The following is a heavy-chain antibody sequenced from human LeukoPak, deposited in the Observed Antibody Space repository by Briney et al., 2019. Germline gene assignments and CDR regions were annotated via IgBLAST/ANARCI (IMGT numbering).Heavy chain of an antibody. CDR3: AREFGHNRWYFDY. CDR1: GFTFSSYA. J-gene: IGHJ4*02. Sequence: GGSLRLSCAASGFTFSSYAMHWVRQAPGKGLGWVAVISYDGSNKYYADSVKGRFTISRDNSKNTLYLQMNSLRTEDTAVYYCAREFGHNRWYFDYWGQGALVTVSS. CDR2: ISYDGSNK. D-gene: IGHD5-24*01. V-gene: IGHV3-30-3*01.